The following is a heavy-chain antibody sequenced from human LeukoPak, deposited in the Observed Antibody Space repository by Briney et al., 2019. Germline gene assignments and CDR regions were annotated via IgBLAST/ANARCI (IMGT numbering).Heavy chain of an antibody. V-gene: IGHV3-11*01. CDR2: ISSSGSTI. Sequence: GGSLRLPCAASGFTFSDYYMSWIRQAPGRGLEWVSYISSSGSTIYYADSVKGRFTISRDNAKNSLYLQMNSLRAEDTAVYYCARGSDTAMVPLSYWGQGTLVTVPS. CDR1: GFTFSDYY. D-gene: IGHD5-18*01. J-gene: IGHJ4*02. CDR3: ARGSDTAMVPLSY.